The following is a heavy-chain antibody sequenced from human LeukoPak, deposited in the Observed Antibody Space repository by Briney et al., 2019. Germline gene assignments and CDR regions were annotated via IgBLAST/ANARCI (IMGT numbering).Heavy chain of an antibody. CDR3: ARDGTGGAIPLDH. Sequence: SGGSLRLSCATSGFTFSAYGMHWVRQAPGKGLEWVAVIWYDGSDKYYADSVKGRFTISRDNSKNKLYLQMNSLRAEDTAVYYCARDGTGGAIPLDHWGQGTLVTVSS. CDR2: IWYDGSDK. J-gene: IGHJ4*02. CDR1: GFTFSAYG. D-gene: IGHD3-16*01. V-gene: IGHV3-33*01.